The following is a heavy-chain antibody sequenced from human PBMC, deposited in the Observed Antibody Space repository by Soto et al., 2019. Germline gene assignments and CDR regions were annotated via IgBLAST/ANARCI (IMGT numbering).Heavy chain of an antibody. CDR2: ISGSGGST. CDR1: GFTFSSYA. D-gene: IGHD3-10*01. Sequence: PGGSLRLSCAASGFTFSSYAMSWVRQAPGKGLEWVSAISGSGGSTYYADSVKGRFTISRDNSKNTLYLQMNSLRAEDTAVYYCAKGTTRGVTKNYFDYWGQGTLVTVSS. CDR3: AKGTTRGVTKNYFDY. J-gene: IGHJ4*02. V-gene: IGHV3-23*01.